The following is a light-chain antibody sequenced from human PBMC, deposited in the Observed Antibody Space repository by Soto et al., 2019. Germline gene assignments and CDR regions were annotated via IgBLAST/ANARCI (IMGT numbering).Light chain of an antibody. J-gene: IGKJ4*01. CDR3: QQYGTSPLT. V-gene: IGKV3-20*01. Sequence: EIVLTQSPGTLSLSPGERATLSCRASQSVGSNYLAWYQQKPGQAPRLLIYVASSRATGIPDRFSGSGSGTEFTLTISRLEPEDFAVYYCQQYGTSPLTFGGGTKVEIK. CDR2: VAS. CDR1: QSVGSNY.